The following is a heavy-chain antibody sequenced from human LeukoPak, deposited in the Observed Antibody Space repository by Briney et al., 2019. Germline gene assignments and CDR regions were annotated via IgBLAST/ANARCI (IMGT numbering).Heavy chain of an antibody. V-gene: IGHV4-39*01. Sequence: PSETLSLTCTVSGGSISSSSYYWGWIRQPPGKGLEWIGSIYYSGSTYYNPSLKSRVTISVDTSKNQFSLKLSSVTAADTAVYYCARHFLQSLPFMIVVASAVFDPWGQGTLVTVSS. CDR3: ARHFLQSLPFMIVVASAVFDP. CDR2: IYYSGST. CDR1: GGSISSSSYY. J-gene: IGHJ5*02. D-gene: IGHD3-22*01.